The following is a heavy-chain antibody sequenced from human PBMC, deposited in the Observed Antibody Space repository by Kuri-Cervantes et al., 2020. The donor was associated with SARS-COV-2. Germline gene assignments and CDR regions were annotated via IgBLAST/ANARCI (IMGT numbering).Heavy chain of an antibody. J-gene: IGHJ5*02. CDR3: AGGTPVEYYDSSGYYYNWFDP. CDR2: IYYSGST. CDR1: GGSISSGGYY. D-gene: IGHD3-22*01. Sequence: SCTVSGGSISSGGYYWSWIRQHPGKGLEWIGYIYYSGSTYYNPSLKSRVTISIDTSKNQFSLKLSSVTAADTAVYYCAGGTPVEYYDSSGYYYNWFDPWGQGTLVTVSS. V-gene: IGHV4-31*02.